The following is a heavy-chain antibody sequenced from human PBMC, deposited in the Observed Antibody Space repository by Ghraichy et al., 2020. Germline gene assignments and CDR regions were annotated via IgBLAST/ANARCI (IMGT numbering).Heavy chain of an antibody. CDR2: IYYSGST. Sequence: SQTLSLTCTVSGGSISSSSYYWGWIRQPPGKGLEWIGSIYYSGSTYYNPSLKSRVTISVDTSKNQFSLKLSSVTAADTAVYYCATSSDSSGTYFDYWGQGTLVTVSS. D-gene: IGHD3-22*01. CDR3: ATSSDSSGTYFDY. CDR1: GGSISSSSYY. J-gene: IGHJ4*02. V-gene: IGHV4-39*01.